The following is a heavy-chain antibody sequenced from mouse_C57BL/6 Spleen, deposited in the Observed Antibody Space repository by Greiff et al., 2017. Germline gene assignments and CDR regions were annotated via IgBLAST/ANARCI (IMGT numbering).Heavy chain of an antibody. CDR2: ILPGSGST. D-gene: IGHD1-1*01. V-gene: IGHV1-9*01. CDR3: ARPLYYYGSHYAMDY. Sequence: QVQLQQSGAELMKPGASVKLSCKATGYTFTGYWIEWVKQRPGHGLEWIGEILPGSGSTNYNEKFKGKATFTADTSSNTAYMQLSSLTTEDSAIYYCARPLYYYGSHYAMDYWGQGTSVTVSS. CDR1: GYTFTGYW. J-gene: IGHJ4*01.